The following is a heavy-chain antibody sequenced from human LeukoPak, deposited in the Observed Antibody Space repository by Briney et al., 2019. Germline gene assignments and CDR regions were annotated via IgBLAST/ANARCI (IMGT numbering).Heavy chain of an antibody. CDR2: ISGSGGST. J-gene: IGHJ4*02. CDR3: ASLPSRIAAAGYFDY. D-gene: IGHD6-13*01. CDR1: GFTLSSYA. Sequence: GGSLRLSCAASGFTLSSYAMSWVRQALGKGLEWVSAISGSGGSTYYADSVKGRFTISRDNSKNTLYLQMNSLRAEDTAVYYCASLPSRIAAAGYFDYWGQGTLVTVSS. V-gene: IGHV3-23*01.